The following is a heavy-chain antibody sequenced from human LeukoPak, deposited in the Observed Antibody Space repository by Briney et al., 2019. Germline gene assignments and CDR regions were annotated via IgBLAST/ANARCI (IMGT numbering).Heavy chain of an antibody. CDR2: IYYSGST. Sequence: PSETLSLTCTVSGGSISGSSYYWGWIRQPPGKGLEWIGSIYYSGSTYYNPSLKSRVTISVDTSKNQFSLKLSSVTAADTAVYYCARDHRGFSGYYFDYWGQGTLVTVSS. D-gene: IGHD6-25*01. J-gene: IGHJ4*02. V-gene: IGHV4-39*07. CDR3: ARDHRGFSGYYFDY. CDR1: GGSISGSSYY.